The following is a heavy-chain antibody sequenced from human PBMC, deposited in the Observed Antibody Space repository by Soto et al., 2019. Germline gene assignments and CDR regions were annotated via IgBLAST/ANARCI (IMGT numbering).Heavy chain of an antibody. CDR2: ISGDSTYI. J-gene: IGHJ1*01. CDR1: GFSFTNYY. Sequence: EVQLVESGGGLVKPGGSLRLSCAASGFSFTNYYLNWVRQAPGKGLEWVSSISGDSTYIYYADSLKGRFTVSRDTAKSSLYLQINSLRAEDTAVYYCATSYSSASWYFPDWGQGTQVIVSS. V-gene: IGHV3-21*01. CDR3: ATSYSSASWYFPD. D-gene: IGHD6-6*01.